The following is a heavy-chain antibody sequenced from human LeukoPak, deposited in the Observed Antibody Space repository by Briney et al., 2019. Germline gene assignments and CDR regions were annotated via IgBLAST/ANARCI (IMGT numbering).Heavy chain of an antibody. CDR2: IYYSGST. V-gene: IGHV4-38-2*01. Sequence: PGGSLRLSCAASGFTFSNYAMSWVRQPPGKGLEWIGSIYYSGSTYYNPSLKSRVTISLDTSKNQFSLKLSSVTAADTAVYYCASSPRGIYVWGTNKHLRGGDAFDIWGQGTMVTVSS. J-gene: IGHJ3*02. CDR1: GFTFSNYA. D-gene: IGHD3-16*01. CDR3: ASSPRGIYVWGTNKHLRGGDAFDI.